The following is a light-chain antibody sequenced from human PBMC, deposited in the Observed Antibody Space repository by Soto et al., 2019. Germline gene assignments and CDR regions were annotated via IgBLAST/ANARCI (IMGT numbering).Light chain of an antibody. CDR2: AAS. J-gene: IGKJ2*01. CDR3: QQTYNTPRT. CDR1: QSISSD. V-gene: IGKV1-39*01. Sequence: DIQMTQSPSSLSASVGDSVTISCRASQSISSDLNWYQQKPGKAPNLLIYAASNLQSGVPSRFSGSGSGTDFTLTISSLQPEDFATYYCQQTYNTPRTFGQGTKLES.